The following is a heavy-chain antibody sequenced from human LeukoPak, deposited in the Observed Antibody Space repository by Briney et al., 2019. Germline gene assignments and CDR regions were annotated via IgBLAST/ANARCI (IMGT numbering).Heavy chain of an antibody. J-gene: IGHJ4*02. CDR1: GYTFTGYY. V-gene: IGHV1-2*02. Sequence: ALVKVSCKASGYTFTGYYMHWVRQAPGQGLEWMGWINPNSGGTNYAQKFQGRVTMTRDTSISTAYMELRSLRSDDTAVYYCAREFYGDYPDYWGQGTLVTVSS. CDR2: INPNSGGT. CDR3: AREFYGDYPDY. D-gene: IGHD4-17*01.